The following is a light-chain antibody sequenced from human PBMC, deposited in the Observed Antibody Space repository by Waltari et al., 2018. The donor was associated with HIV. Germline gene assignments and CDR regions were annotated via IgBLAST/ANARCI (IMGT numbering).Light chain of an antibody. CDR3: QQYNSYSRT. Sequence: DIQMTQSPSTLSASVGDRVTLTCRASQSISNWLAWYQQKPGKAPKLLIYKASSLESGVPSRFSGSGSGTEFTLTISSLQPDDFATYYCQQYNSYSRTFGQGTKVEIK. CDR2: KAS. V-gene: IGKV1-5*03. CDR1: QSISNW. J-gene: IGKJ1*01.